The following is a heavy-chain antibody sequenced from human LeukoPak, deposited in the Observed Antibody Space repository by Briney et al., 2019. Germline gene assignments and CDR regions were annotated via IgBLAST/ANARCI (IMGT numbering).Heavy chain of an antibody. CDR3: ARDLGSSYEYFQH. V-gene: IGHV1-2*02. CDR1: GYTFTGYY. J-gene: IGHJ1*01. D-gene: IGHD6-6*01. Sequence: GASVKVSCKASGYTFTGYYMHWVRQAPGQGLEWMGWINPNSGGTNYAQKFQGRVTMTRDTSISTAYMELSSLRSDDTAVYYCARDLGSSYEYFQHWGQGTLVTVSS. CDR2: INPNSGGT.